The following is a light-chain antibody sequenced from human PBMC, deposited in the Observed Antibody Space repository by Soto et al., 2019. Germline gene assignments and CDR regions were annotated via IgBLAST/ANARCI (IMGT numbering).Light chain of an antibody. J-gene: IGKJ1*01. CDR2: KAS. V-gene: IGKV1-5*03. CDR1: QDISSW. Sequence: DIQMTQSPSTLSASVGDRVTITCRANQDISSWLAWYQQKPGKAPNLLIYKASTLQSAVPSRFTGSGSGTEFTLTISSLQPDDFATYYCQQYNRFSPWAFGQGTKVEIK. CDR3: QQYNRFSPWA.